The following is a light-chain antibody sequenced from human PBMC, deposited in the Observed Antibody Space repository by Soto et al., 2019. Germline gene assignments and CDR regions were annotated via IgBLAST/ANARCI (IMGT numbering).Light chain of an antibody. J-gene: IGLJ1*01. CDR1: SSDVGGYKY. V-gene: IGLV2-8*01. Sequence: QSVLTQPLSASGSPGQAVTISCTGSSSDVGGYKYVSWYQQYPGKAPKLMIYAVNKRPSGVPDRLSGSKSGNTASLTVSALQAEHEADYYCSSYAGSNNYVFGTGTKVTVL. CDR3: SSYAGSNNYV. CDR2: AVN.